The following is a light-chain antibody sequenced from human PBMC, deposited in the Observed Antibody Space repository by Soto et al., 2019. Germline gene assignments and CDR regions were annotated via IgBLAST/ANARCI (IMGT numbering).Light chain of an antibody. CDR2: AAS. V-gene: IGKV1-8*01. Sequence: AIRMTQSPSSFSASTGDRVTITCRASQGISSYLAWYQQKPGKAPKLLIYAASTLQSGVPSRFSGSGSGTDFTLTISCLQSEDFATYYGQQYYSYPLITFGQGTRLEIK. CDR1: QGISSY. CDR3: QQYYSYPLIT. J-gene: IGKJ5*01.